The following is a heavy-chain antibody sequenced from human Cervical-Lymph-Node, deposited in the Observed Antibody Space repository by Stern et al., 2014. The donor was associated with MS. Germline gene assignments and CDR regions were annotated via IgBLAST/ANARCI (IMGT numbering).Heavy chain of an antibody. V-gene: IGHV3-11*01. CDR3: ARAMVEPHVWWLRPQTFDY. D-gene: IGHD5-12*01. J-gene: IGHJ4*02. CDR1: GFTFSDYY. Sequence: QVQLVQSGGGLVKPGGSLRLSCAASGFTFSDYYMSWIRQAPGKGLEWVSYISSSGSTIYYADSVKGRFTISRDNAKNSLYLQMNSLRAEDTAVYYCARAMVEPHVWWLRPQTFDYWGQGTLVTVSS. CDR2: ISSSGSTI.